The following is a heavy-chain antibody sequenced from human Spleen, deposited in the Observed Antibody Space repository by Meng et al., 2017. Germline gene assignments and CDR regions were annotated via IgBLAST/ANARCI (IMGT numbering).Heavy chain of an antibody. CDR1: GYTLTNYA. CDR2: INPKSGDT. V-gene: IGHV1-2*06. Sequence: ASVKVSCKASGYTLTNYAINWLRRAPGQGLEWMGRINPKSGDTHYAQRFQGRVTMTGDTSISTAYMELSGLRSDDTAMYYCARDEDISAAGKLFGDYWGQGTLVTVSS. J-gene: IGHJ4*02. D-gene: IGHD6-13*01. CDR3: ARDEDISAAGKLFGDY.